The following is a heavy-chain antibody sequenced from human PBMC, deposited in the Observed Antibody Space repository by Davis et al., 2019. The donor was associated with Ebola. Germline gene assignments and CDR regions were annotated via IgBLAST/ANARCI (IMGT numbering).Heavy chain of an antibody. D-gene: IGHD3-3*01. J-gene: IGHJ4*02. V-gene: IGHV3-48*02. CDR2: ISSSSSTI. CDR3: ARGGYD. Sequence: GGSLRLSCAGSGFTFTNAWMNWVRQAPGKGLEWVSYISSSSSTIYYADSVKGRFTISRDNAKNSLYLQMNSLRDEDTAVYYCARGGYDWGQGTLVTVSS. CDR1: GFTFTNAW.